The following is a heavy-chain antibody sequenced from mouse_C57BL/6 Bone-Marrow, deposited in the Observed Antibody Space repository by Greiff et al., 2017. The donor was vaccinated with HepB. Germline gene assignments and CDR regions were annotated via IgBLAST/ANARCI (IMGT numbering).Heavy chain of an antibody. D-gene: IGHD2-10*01. CDR2: IYPRSGST. Sequence: QVQLQQSGAELVRPGASVKLSCKASGYTFTSYGISWVKQRTGQGLEWIGAIYPRSGSTDYNEKFKGKATLTADKSSSTAYMELRSLTSEDSAVYYCAAYYRYFDVWGTGTTVTVSS. CDR3: AAYYRYFDV. J-gene: IGHJ1*03. V-gene: IGHV1-81*01. CDR1: GYTFTSYG.